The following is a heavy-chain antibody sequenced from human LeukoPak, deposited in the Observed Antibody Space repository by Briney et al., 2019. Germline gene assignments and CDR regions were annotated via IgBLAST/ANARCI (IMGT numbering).Heavy chain of an antibody. CDR2: ISSSSSYI. V-gene: IGHV3-21*01. CDR1: GFTFSSYS. Sequence: PGGSLRLSCAASGFTFSSYSMNWVRQAPGKGLEWVSSISSSSSYIYYADSVKGRFTISRDNAKNSLYLQMNSLRAEDTAVYYCARDRAKYYDFWSGYLYYFDYWGQGTLVTVSS. D-gene: IGHD3-3*01. CDR3: ARDRAKYYDFWSGYLYYFDY. J-gene: IGHJ4*02.